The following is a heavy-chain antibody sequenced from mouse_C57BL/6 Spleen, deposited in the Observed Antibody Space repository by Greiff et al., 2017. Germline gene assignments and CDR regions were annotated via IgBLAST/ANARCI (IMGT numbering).Heavy chain of an antibody. CDR2: ISSGSSTI. Sequence: EVKLMESGGGLVKPGGSLKLSCAASGFTLSDYGMHWVRQAPEQGLEWVAYISSGSSTIYYADTVKGRFTISRDTAKNTLFLQMTRLRSEDTAMYYCARPDYYGSSPYSFDYWGQGTTLTVSS. CDR3: ARPDYYGSSPYSFDY. D-gene: IGHD1-1*01. V-gene: IGHV5-17*01. CDR1: GFTLSDYG. J-gene: IGHJ2*01.